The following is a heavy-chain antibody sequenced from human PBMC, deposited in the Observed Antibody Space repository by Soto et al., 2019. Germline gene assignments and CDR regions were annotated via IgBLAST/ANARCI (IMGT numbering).Heavy chain of an antibody. Sequence: PSETLSLTRAVYLGSFSSYYGSWIRQPPGKGLEWIGEINHSGSTNYNPSLKSRVTMSVDTSKNQFSLKLSSVTAADTAVYYCARTSRFDCWGQGTLVTVSS. J-gene: IGHJ4*02. CDR2: INHSGST. CDR1: LGSFSSYY. V-gene: IGHV4-34*01. CDR3: ARTSRFDC. D-gene: IGHD6-6*01.